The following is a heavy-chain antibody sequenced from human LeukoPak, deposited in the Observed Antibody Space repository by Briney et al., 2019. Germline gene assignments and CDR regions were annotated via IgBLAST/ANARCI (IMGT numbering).Heavy chain of an antibody. J-gene: IGHJ6*04. CDR1: GFTFSSYW. CDR2: INEDGSQK. D-gene: IGHD3-10*02. V-gene: IGHV3-7*01. Sequence: GGSLRLSCAASGFTFSSYWMNWIRQVPGKGLECVANINEDGSQKYYVDSVKGRFTISRDNAKNSLYLQMNSLRAEDTAVYYCAELGITMIGGVWGKGTTVTISS. CDR3: AELGITMIGGV.